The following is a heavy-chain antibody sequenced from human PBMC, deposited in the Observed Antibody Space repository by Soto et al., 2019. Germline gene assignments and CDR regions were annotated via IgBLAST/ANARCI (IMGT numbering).Heavy chain of an antibody. CDR3: AKGSSGYRPYYFDS. CDR2: ISYDGSNK. CDR1: GFTFSSYA. J-gene: IGHJ4*02. D-gene: IGHD3-22*01. Sequence: GSLRLSCAASGFTFSSYAMHWVRQAPGKGLEWVAVISYDGSNKYYADSVKGRFTISRDNSKNTLYLQMNSLRVEDAAVYYCAKGSSGYRPYYFDSWSQGTLVTVSS. V-gene: IGHV3-30-3*01.